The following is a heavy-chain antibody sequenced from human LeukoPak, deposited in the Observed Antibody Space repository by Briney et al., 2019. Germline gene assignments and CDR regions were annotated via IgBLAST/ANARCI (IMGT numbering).Heavy chain of an antibody. J-gene: IGHJ5*02. CDR2: IYYSGST. Sequence: SETLSLTCTVSGGSISSSSYYWGWIRQPPGKGLEWIGSIYYSGSTYYNPSLKSRVTISVDTSKNQFSLKLSSVTAADTAVYYCARERGHPGPAVDPWGQGTLVTVSS. CDR1: GGSISSSSYY. V-gene: IGHV4-39*07. D-gene: IGHD6-25*01. CDR3: ARERGHPGPAVDP.